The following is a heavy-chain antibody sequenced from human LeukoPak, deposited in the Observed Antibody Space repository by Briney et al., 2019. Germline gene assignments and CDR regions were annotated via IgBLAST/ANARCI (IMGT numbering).Heavy chain of an antibody. D-gene: IGHD1-26*01. CDR1: GYTFTSYD. J-gene: IGHJ4*02. CDR2: MNPNSGNT. Sequence: ASVKVSCKASGYTFTSYDINWVRQATGQGLEWMGRMNPNSGNTGYAQKFQGRVTMTRNTSISTAYMELSSLRSEDTAVYYCASTPGEVGATSDFDYWGQGTLVTVSS. V-gene: IGHV1-8*01. CDR3: ASTPGEVGATSDFDY.